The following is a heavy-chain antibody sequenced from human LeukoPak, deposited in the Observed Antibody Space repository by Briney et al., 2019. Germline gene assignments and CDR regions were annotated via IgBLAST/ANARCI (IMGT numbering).Heavy chain of an antibody. CDR3: ARGLTSLNWLDP. CDR1: GFTFSNFG. Sequence: GGSLRLSCVASGFTFSNFGMHWVRQAPGEGLEWVAVIWYDGSSKYYADSVKGRFTISRDDSKNMLYLQMNSLRGEDTAVYYCARGLTSLNWLDPWGQGTLVTVSS. J-gene: IGHJ5*02. V-gene: IGHV3-33*01. CDR2: IWYDGSSK.